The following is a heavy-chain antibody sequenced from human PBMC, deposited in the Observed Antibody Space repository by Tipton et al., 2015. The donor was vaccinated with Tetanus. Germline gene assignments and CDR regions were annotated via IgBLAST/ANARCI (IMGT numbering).Heavy chain of an antibody. CDR2: INTGNGQT. J-gene: IGHJ5*01. V-gene: IGHV1-3*04. D-gene: IGHD5-12*01. CDR1: GYNFLRYA. CDR3: ARDAGYELAAITANSLDS. Sequence: QLVQSGPEVKKPGASVKVSCKASGYNFLRYAIHWVRQAPGQRPEWMGWINTGNGQTKYSQKLQGRVTFTRDTSATTAYMEVSSLNFEATAVYSCARDAGYELAAITANSLDSWGHGTLVTVSS.